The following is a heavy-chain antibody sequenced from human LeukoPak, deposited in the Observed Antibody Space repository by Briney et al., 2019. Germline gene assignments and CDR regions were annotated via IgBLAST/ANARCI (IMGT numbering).Heavy chain of an antibody. V-gene: IGHV3-7*01. J-gene: IGHJ4*02. CDR1: GLTFSSYW. D-gene: IGHD3-3*01. CDR3: ATDRGWRTSGYYLYYFEY. CDR2: IKQDGNDK. Sequence: GGSLRLSCAASGLTFSSYWMSWVRQAPGKGLEWVANIKQDGNDKYYVDSVRGRFTISRDNTMNSLYLQMSSLRAEDTAVYYCATDRGWRTSGYYLYYFEYWGQGTLVTYSS.